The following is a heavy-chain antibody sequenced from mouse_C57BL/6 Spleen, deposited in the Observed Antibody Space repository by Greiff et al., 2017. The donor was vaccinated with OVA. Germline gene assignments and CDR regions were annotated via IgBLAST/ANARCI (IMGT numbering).Heavy chain of an antibody. J-gene: IGHJ2*01. CDR2: IYPGSGST. V-gene: IGHV1-55*01. Sequence: QVQLQQPGAELVKPGASVKMSCKASGYTFTSYWITWVKQRPGQGLEWIGDIYPGSGSTNYNEKFKSKATLTVDTSSSTAYMQLISLASEDSAVYYCATKSVATPFDDWGQGTTLTVSS. D-gene: IGHD1-1*01. CDR3: ATKSVATPFDD. CDR1: GYTFTSYW.